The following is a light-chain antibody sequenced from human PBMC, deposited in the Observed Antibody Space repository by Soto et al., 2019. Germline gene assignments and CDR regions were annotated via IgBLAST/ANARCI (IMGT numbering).Light chain of an antibody. V-gene: IGKV3-15*01. CDR2: GAS. J-gene: IGKJ5*01. Sequence: EIVMTQSPATLSVSPGERATLSCRASQRVSSNLAWYQQKPGQAPRLLIYGASTRATGIPARFSGSGSGTEFTLTISSLRAEDFAVYYCQQYNNWPPITFGQGTRLEIK. CDR1: QRVSSN. CDR3: QQYNNWPPIT.